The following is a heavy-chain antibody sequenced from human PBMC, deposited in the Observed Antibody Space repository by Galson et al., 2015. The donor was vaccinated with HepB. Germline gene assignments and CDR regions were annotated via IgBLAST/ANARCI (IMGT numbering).Heavy chain of an antibody. D-gene: IGHD6-13*01. J-gene: IGHJ4*02. CDR2: ISYDGSNK. CDR3: ARDTLSEQQHSPFDY. V-gene: IGHV3-30-3*01. CDR1: GFTFSSYA. Sequence: SLRLSCAASGFTFSSYAMHWVRQAPGKGLEWVAVISYDGSNKYYADSVKGRFTISRDNSKNTLYLQMNSLRAEDTAVYYCARDTLSEQQHSPFDYWGQGTLVTVSS.